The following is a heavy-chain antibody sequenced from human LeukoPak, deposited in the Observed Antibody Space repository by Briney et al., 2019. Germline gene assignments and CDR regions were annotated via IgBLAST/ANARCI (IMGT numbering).Heavy chain of an antibody. D-gene: IGHD7-27*01. V-gene: IGHV3-43D*03. CDR3: AKGIDAWGSSTYYHYGMDV. Sequence: GGSLRLSCATSGFIFDEYAMHWVRHVPGKGLEWVSIISWDGSGTFYVDSVRGRFTISRDNSKNFLYLQMNSLRAEDTALYYCAKGIDAWGSSTYYHYGMDVWGQGTTVTVSS. CDR1: GFIFDEYA. CDR2: ISWDGSGT. J-gene: IGHJ6*02.